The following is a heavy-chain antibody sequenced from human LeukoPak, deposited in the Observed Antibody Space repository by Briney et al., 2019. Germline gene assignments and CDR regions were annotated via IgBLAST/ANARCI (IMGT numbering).Heavy chain of an antibody. CDR1: GFTFSSYA. D-gene: IGHD3-10*01. Sequence: GGSLRLSCAASGFTFSSYAMSWVRQAPGKGLEWVSAISGSGGSTYYADSVKGRFTISRDNSKNTLYLQMNSLRAEDTAVYYCAKGLKTMVRGVISPGDYWGQGTLVTVSS. CDR2: ISGSGGST. CDR3: AKGLKTMVRGVISPGDY. V-gene: IGHV3-23*01. J-gene: IGHJ4*02.